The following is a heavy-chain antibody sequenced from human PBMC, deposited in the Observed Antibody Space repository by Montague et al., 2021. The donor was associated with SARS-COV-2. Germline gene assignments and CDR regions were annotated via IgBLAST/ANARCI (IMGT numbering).Heavy chain of an antibody. CDR1: GDSVSSNSVT. J-gene: IGHJ4*02. CDR3: VRYSGWFYFDF. CDR2: TYYRSKWYS. D-gene: IGHD6-19*01. V-gene: IGHV6-1*01. Sequence: CAISGDSVSSNSVTWSWLRQSPSRGLECLGRTYYRSKWYSDYAPSLRGRLTVHPDASKNEFSLELNYVTPEDTAVYYCVRYSGWFYFDFWGQGTLVTVSS.